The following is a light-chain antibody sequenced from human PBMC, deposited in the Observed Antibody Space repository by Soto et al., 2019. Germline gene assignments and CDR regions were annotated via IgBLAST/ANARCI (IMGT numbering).Light chain of an antibody. J-gene: IGLJ1*01. CDR2: EVS. CDR3: CSYAGSSTYV. V-gene: IGLV2-23*02. Sequence: QSVLTQPASVSGSPGQSITISCTGTSSDVGSYNLVSWYQQHPGKAPKVMIYEVSKRPSGVSNRFSGSKFGNTASLTISGLHADDEADYYCCSYAGSSTYVFGTGTKVTVL. CDR1: SSDVGSYNL.